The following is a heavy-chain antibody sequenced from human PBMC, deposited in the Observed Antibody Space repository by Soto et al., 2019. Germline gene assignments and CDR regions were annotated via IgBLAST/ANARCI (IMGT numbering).Heavy chain of an antibody. CDR1: CGSFSGYY. D-gene: IGHD2-2*01. Sequence: SETLSLTCAVYCGSFSGYYWSWIRQPPGKGLEWIGEINHSGSTNYNPSLKSRVTISVDTSKNQFSLKLSSVTAADTAVYYCARGQGYCSSTSCYTNWFDPWGQGTLVTVSS. J-gene: IGHJ5*02. V-gene: IGHV4-34*01. CDR2: INHSGST. CDR3: ARGQGYCSSTSCYTNWFDP.